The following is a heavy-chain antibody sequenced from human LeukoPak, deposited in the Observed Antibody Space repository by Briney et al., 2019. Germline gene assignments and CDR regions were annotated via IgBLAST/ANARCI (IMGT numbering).Heavy chain of an antibody. Sequence: PSETLSLTCTVSGGSISSYYWSWIRQPPGKGLEWFGYIYYSGSTNYNPSLKSRVTISLDTSKNQFSLKLSSVTAADTAVYYCARDQDIVATGWFDPWGQGTLVTVSS. D-gene: IGHD5-12*01. CDR1: GGSISSYY. CDR3: ARDQDIVATGWFDP. CDR2: IYYSGST. V-gene: IGHV4-59*01. J-gene: IGHJ5*02.